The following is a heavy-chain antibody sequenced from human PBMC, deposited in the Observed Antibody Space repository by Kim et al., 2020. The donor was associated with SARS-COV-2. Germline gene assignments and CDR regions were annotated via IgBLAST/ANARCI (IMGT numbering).Heavy chain of an antibody. CDR3: AKDKVSHYRGSLYGMDV. V-gene: IGHV3-23*03. J-gene: IGHJ6*02. D-gene: IGHD4-4*01. CDR1: GFTFSSYA. Sequence: GGSLRLSCAASGFTFSSYAMSWVRQAPGKGLGWVSVIYSGGSSTYYADSVKGRFTISRDNSKNTLYLQMNSLRAEDTAVYYCAKDKVSHYRGSLYGMDVWGQGTTVTVSS. CDR2: IYSGGSST.